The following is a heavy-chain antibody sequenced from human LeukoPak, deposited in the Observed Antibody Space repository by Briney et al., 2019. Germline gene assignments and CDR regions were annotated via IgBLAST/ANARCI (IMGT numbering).Heavy chain of an antibody. CDR3: VVSPNQDFYDY. Sequence: PSETPSLTCSVSGVSMNSHYLNWIRQPPGKGLEWIGFISGSGSTNYNPSLMSRVTMSLETSKRQFSLKLRSVTAADTAVYYCVVSPNQDFYDYWGQGTLVTVSS. CDR1: GVSMNSHY. V-gene: IGHV4-4*09. J-gene: IGHJ4*02. CDR2: ISGSGST.